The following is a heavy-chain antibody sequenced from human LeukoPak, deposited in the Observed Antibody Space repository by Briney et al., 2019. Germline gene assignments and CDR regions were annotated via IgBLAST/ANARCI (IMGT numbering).Heavy chain of an antibody. CDR2: LNEDGSET. J-gene: IGHJ4*02. CDR3: ARVGRPYDY. CDR1: GFTFSTYW. V-gene: IGHV3-7*05. Sequence: GGSLRLSCAASGFTFSTYWMVWVRQAPGRGLEDVASLNEDGSETYYVDSVKARFIISRDNAKSALYLQMNSLRAEDTAVYYCARVGRPYDYWGQGTLVTVSS.